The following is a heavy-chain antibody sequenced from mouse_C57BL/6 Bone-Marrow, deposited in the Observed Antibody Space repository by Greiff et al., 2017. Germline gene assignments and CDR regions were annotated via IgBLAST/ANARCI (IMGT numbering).Heavy chain of an antibody. CDR2: IDPSDSYT. D-gene: IGHD2-14*01. V-gene: IGHV1-50*01. Sequence: QVQLQPPGAELVKPGASVKLSCKASGYTFTSYWMQWVKQRPGQGLEWIGEIDPSDSYTNYNQKFKGKATLTVDTSSSPAYMQLSSLTSADSAVYYCARNGYGWYFDVWGTGTTVTVSS. J-gene: IGHJ1*03. CDR3: ARNGYGWYFDV. CDR1: GYTFTSYW.